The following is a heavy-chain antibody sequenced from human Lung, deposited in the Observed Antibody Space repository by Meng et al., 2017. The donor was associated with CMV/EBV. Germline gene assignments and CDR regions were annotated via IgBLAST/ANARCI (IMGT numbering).Heavy chain of an antibody. CDR1: GYY. J-gene: IGHJ4*02. CDR2: INHSGST. CDR3: ARVMVNYDYVWGSYRYTHYFDY. V-gene: IGHV4-34*01. Sequence: GYYWSWIRQPPGKGLEWIGEINHSGSTNYSPSLKSRVTISVDTSKNQFSLKLSSVTAADTAVYYCARVMVNYDYVWGSYRYTHYFDYWGQGTLVTVSS. D-gene: IGHD3-16*02.